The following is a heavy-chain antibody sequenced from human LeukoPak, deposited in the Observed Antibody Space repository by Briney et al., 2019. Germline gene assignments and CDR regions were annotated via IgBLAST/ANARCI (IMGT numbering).Heavy chain of an antibody. CDR1: GGSISSYY. V-gene: IGHV4-59*01. D-gene: IGHD3-22*01. CDR3: ARDGLSLPPRGFGMDV. CDR2: IYYSGST. Sequence: PSETLSLTCSVSGGSISSYYWSWIRQPPGKGLEWIGYIYYSGSTNYNPSLKSRVTISVDTTKNQFSLKLSSVTAADTAVYYCARDGLSLPPRGFGMDVWGQGTTVIVSS. J-gene: IGHJ6*02.